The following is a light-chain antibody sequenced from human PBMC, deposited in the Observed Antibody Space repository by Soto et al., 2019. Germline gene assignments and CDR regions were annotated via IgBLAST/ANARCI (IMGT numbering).Light chain of an antibody. V-gene: IGLV1-40*01. CDR1: SSNIGAGFD. CDR2: NNT. CDR3: QSYDSGVTGSV. J-gene: IGLJ1*01. Sequence: QAVVTQPPSVSGAPGQTVTISCTGSSSNIGAGFDVHWYQQVPGTAPKLVLYNNTARPSGVPDRFSGSRSGSSCSLAITGLQPEDEADYYCQSYDSGVTGSVFGTGTKLTVL.